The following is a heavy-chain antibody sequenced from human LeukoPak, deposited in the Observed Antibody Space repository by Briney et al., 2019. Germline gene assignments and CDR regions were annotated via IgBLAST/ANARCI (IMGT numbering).Heavy chain of an antibody. J-gene: IGHJ3*02. Sequence: ASVKVSCKASGYTLTGYYMHWVRQAPGQGLEGMGVINLSAGTTNYAQKFQGRVTMTRDKSIRTAYMELSRLTSDDTAVYYCARNIWFGESADAFDIWGQGTMVTVSS. D-gene: IGHD3-10*01. CDR1: GYTLTGYY. V-gene: IGHV1-46*01. CDR2: INLSAGTT. CDR3: ARNIWFGESADAFDI.